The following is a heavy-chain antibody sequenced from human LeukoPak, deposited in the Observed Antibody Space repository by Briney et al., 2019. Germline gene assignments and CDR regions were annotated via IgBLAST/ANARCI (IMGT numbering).Heavy chain of an antibody. D-gene: IGHD6-13*01. V-gene: IGHV3-33*01. Sequence: GGSLRLSCAASGFTFNGYGMHWVRQAPGKGLEWVAVIWYDGSKNYYADSVKGRFTISRDNSKNTLYLQMNSLRAEDTAVYYCARDPRLGNIWYYFDNWGQGTLVTVSS. CDR1: GFTFNGYG. J-gene: IGHJ4*02. CDR2: IWYDGSKN. CDR3: ARDPRLGNIWYYFDN.